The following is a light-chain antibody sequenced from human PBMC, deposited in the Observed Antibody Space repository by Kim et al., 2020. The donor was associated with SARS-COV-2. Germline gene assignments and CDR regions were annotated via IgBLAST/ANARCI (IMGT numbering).Light chain of an antibody. V-gene: IGKV3-11*01. Sequence: LSWAPGERAHHACRASQSVSSDLAWYQQKPGQAPRLLIYDASNRATGIPARFSGSGSGTDFTLTISSLEPEDFAVYYCQQHSNWPTFGQGTKLEI. CDR1: QSVSSD. CDR2: DAS. J-gene: IGKJ2*01. CDR3: QQHSNWPT.